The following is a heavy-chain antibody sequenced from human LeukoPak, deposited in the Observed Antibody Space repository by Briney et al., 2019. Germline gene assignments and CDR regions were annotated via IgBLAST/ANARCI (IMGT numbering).Heavy chain of an antibody. J-gene: IGHJ4*02. CDR1: GGSISSYY. D-gene: IGHD3-22*01. V-gene: IGHV4-59*01. CDR3: ARESHYYDSSGYYSN. Sequence: PSETLSLTCTVSGGSISSYYWSWIRQPPGKGLEWIGYIHYSGSTNYNPSLKSRVTISVDTSKNQFSLKLSSVTAADTAVYYCARESHYYDSSGYYSNWGQGTLVTVSS. CDR2: IHYSGST.